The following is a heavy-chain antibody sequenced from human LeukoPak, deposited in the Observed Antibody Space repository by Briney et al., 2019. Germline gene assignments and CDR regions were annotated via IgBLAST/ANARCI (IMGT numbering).Heavy chain of an antibody. J-gene: IGHJ6*02. CDR1: GYTFTSYG. D-gene: IGHD1-26*01. Sequence: GASVKVSCKASGYTFTSYGINWVRQATGQGLEWMGWMNPNSGNTGYAQKFQGRVTMSRNTSISTAYMELSSLRSEDTAVYYCARFDWGSYGPVYYGMDVWGQGTTVTVSS. V-gene: IGHV1-8*01. CDR3: ARFDWGSYGPVYYGMDV. CDR2: MNPNSGNT.